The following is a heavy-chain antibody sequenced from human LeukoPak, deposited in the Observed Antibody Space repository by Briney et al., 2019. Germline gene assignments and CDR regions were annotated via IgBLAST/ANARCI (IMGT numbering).Heavy chain of an antibody. V-gene: IGHV4-39*07. CDR2: IYYSGST. Sequence: PSETLSLTCTVSDGSISSSSYYWGWIRQPPGKGLEWIGSIYYSGSTYYNPSLKSRVTISVDTSKNQFSLKLSSVTAADTAVYYCARGASDAFDIWGQGTMVTVSS. J-gene: IGHJ3*02. CDR3: ARGASDAFDI. CDR1: DGSISSSSYY.